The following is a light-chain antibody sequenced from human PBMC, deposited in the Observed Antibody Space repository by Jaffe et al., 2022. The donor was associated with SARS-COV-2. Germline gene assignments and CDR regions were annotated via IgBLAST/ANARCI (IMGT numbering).Light chain of an antibody. J-gene: IGLJ1*01. CDR1: SSDVGVYNY. Sequence: QSALTQPASVSGSPGQSVTISCTGTSSDVGVYNYVSWYQQYPGKAPKLMIYEVSNRPSGVPDRFSGSKSGNTASLTISGLQTEDEADYYCSSYTSSSILYVFGTGTKVTVL. CDR2: EVS. V-gene: IGLV2-14*01. CDR3: SSYTSSSILYV.